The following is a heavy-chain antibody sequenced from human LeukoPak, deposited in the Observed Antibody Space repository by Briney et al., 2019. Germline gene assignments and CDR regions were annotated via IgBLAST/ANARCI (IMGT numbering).Heavy chain of an antibody. J-gene: IGHJ4*02. CDR3: ARGGYYDSSGYSQFDY. D-gene: IGHD3-22*01. Sequence: ASVKVSCKASGYTFTSYYMHWVRQAPGQGLEWMGWINPNSGGTNYAQKFQGRVTMTRDTSISTAYMELSRLRSDGTAVYYCARGGYYDSSGYSQFDYWGQGTLVTVSS. V-gene: IGHV1-2*02. CDR1: GYTFTSYY. CDR2: INPNSGGT.